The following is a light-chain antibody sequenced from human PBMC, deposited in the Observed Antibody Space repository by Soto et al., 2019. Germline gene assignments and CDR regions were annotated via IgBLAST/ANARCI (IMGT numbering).Light chain of an antibody. J-gene: IGKJ4*01. CDR1: QSVSSNY. Sequence: EIVLTPSPGTLSLSPGERATLSCRASQSVSSNYFASYQQKPGQAPRLLISGASTRATGIPNRFSGCGSGTDFTLTISRLEPEDFAVYSCQQYCSSPPLTFGGGTKVEIK. CDR3: QQYCSSPPLT. CDR2: GAS. V-gene: IGKV3-20*01.